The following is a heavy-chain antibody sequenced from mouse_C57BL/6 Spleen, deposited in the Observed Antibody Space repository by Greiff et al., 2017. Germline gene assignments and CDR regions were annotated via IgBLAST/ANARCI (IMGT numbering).Heavy chain of an antibody. V-gene: IGHV5-4*01. Sequence: EVKLVESGGGLVKPGGSLKLSCAASGFTFSSYAMSWVRQTPEKRLEWVATISDGGSYTYYPDNVKGRFTIYRDNAKNNLYLQMSHLKSEDTAMYYCAREGTTGYYYAMDYWGQGTSVTVSS. CDR2: ISDGGSYT. CDR3: AREGTTGYYYAMDY. J-gene: IGHJ4*01. D-gene: IGHD1-1*01. CDR1: GFTFSSYA.